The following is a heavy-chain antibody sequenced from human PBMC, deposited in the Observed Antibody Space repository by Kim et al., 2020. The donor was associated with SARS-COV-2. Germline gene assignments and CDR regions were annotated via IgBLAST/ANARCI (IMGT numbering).Heavy chain of an antibody. Sequence: GGSLRLSCAASGFTFSSYAMHWVRQAPGKGLEWVAVISYDGSNKYYADSVKGRFTISRDNSKNTLYLQMNSLRAEDTAVYYCARDGPSGATPSPLFCLYYWGQGTLVTVSS. CDR1: GFTFSSYA. D-gene: IGHD1-26*01. CDR3: ARDGPSGATPSPLFCLYY. CDR2: ISYDGSNK. V-gene: IGHV3-30-3*01. J-gene: IGHJ4*02.